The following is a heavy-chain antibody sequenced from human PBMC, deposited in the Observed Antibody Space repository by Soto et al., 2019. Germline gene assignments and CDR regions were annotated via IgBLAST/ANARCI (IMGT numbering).Heavy chain of an antibody. J-gene: IGHJ6*02. CDR1: GGSISSSSYY. CDR3: ARRGVAAHNYYYYYYGMDV. Sequence: SETLSLTCTVSGGSISSSSYYWGWIRQPPGKGLEWIGSIYYSVSTYYNPSLKSRVTISVDTSKNQFSLKLSSVTAADTAVYYCARRGVAAHNYYYYYYGMDVWGQGTTVTVSS. V-gene: IGHV4-39*01. D-gene: IGHD6-13*01. CDR2: IYYSVST.